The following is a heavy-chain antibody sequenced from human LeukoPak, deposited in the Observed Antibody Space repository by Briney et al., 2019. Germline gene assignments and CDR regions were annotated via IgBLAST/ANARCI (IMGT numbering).Heavy chain of an antibody. CDR1: GFTVSSNY. D-gene: IGHD2-15*01. CDR3: ARDAVGCSGGSCYYDPYYYYCYGMDV. CDR2: IYSGGST. Sequence: GGSLRLSCAASGFTVSSNYMSWVRQAPGKGLEWVSVIYSGGSTYYADSVKGRFTISRDNSKNTLYLQMNSLRAEDTAVYYCARDAVGCSGGSCYYDPYYYYCYGMDVWGQGTTVTVSS. V-gene: IGHV3-66*01. J-gene: IGHJ6*02.